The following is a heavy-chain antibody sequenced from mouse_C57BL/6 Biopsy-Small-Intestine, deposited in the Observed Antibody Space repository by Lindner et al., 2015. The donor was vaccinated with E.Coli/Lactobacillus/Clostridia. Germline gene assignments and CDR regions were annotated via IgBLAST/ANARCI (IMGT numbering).Heavy chain of an antibody. CDR1: GYSFTGYY. V-gene: IGHV1-31*01. CDR2: IYPYNGVS. Sequence: VQLQESGPELVKPGASVKISCKASGYSFTGYYMHWVKQSHGNILDWIGYIYPYNGVSSYNQKFKAKATLTVDKSSSTAYMELRSLTSEDSAVYYCASGIYSGNYDWFFDVWGTGTTVTVSS. D-gene: IGHD2-1*01. CDR3: ASGIYSGNYDWFFDV. J-gene: IGHJ1*03.